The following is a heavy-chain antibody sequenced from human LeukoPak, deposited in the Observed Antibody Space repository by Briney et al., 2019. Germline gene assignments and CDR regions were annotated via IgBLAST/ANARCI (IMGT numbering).Heavy chain of an antibody. CDR2: IKPDGSEK. CDR1: GFTFSSHY. J-gene: IGHJ4*02. CDR3: ARDSQGSR. V-gene: IGHV3-7*01. Sequence: PGGSLRLSCAASGFTFSSHYMTWVRQAPGKGLEWVASIKPDGSEKYYVDSVKGRFTISRDNAKNSLYLQMNSLRAEDTAVYYCARDSQGSRWGQGTLVTVSS. D-gene: IGHD1-26*01.